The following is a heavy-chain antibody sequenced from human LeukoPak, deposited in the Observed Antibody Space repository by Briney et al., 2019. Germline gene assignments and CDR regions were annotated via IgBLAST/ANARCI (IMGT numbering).Heavy chain of an antibody. D-gene: IGHD6-13*01. CDR3: ARLFSSSWPYFDY. Sequence: GESLKISGKGSGYDFTNFWIAWVRQMPGKGLEWMGIIYPADSDTRYSPSFQGQVTISADKSISTAFLQWSSLKASDTAMYYCARLFSSSWPYFDYWGQGIKVTVSS. CDR2: IYPADSDT. CDR1: GYDFTNFW. J-gene: IGHJ4*02. V-gene: IGHV5-51*01.